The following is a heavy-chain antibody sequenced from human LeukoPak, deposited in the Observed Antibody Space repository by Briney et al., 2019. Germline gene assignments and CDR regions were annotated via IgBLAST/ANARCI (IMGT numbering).Heavy chain of an antibody. J-gene: IGHJ5*02. D-gene: IGHD4-11*01. V-gene: IGHV1-46*01. CDR2: INPSGGST. CDR1: GYTFTSYY. Sequence: VASVKVSCKASGYTFTSYYMHWVRQAPGQGLEWMGIINPSGGSTSYAQKFQGRVTMTRDMSTSTVYMELSSLRSEDTAVYYCARSSRPDYSMAGWFDPWGQGTLVTVSS. CDR3: ARSSRPDYSMAGWFDP.